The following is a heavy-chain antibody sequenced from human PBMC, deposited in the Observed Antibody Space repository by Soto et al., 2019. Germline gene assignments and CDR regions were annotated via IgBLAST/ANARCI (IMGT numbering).Heavy chain of an antibody. Sequence: PSETLSLTCTVSGGSISSSSYYWGWIRQPPGKGLEWIGSIYYSGSTYYNPSLKSRVTISVDTSKNQFSVKLSSVTAADTAVYYCATPLLYCPNGICFDLWGQGTLVTVSS. J-gene: IGHJ4*02. CDR3: ATPLLYCPNGICFDL. CDR2: IYYSGST. CDR1: GGSISSSSYY. V-gene: IGHV4-39*01. D-gene: IGHD2-8*01.